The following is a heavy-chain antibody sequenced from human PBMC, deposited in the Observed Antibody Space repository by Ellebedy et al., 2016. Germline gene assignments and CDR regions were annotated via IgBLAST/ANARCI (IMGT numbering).Heavy chain of an antibody. J-gene: IGHJ3*01. Sequence: ASVKVSCKGSGDIFTNYWIAWVRQMPGKGLEWMGIINLGDSDSSYSESFEGQVTISADKSTNTASLQWSSLKASDTAMYFCARLEDWDDALHFWGQGTMVTVSS. CDR2: INLGDSDS. CDR3: ARLEDWDDALHF. D-gene: IGHD3-9*01. CDR1: GDIFTNYW. V-gene: IGHV5-51*01.